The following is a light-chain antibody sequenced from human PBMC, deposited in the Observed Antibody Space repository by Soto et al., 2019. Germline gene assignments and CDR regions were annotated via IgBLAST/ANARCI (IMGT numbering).Light chain of an antibody. Sequence: DVQVTQSPSFVSASVGDTVTITCRASQGIGTWLAWYQQKPGKAPNLLICGASNLQSGVPPRFSGSGLGTHFTLTIVSLQPEDFATYFCQQTNSFPVTFGQGTRLEI. CDR3: QQTNSFPVT. V-gene: IGKV1D-12*01. CDR2: GAS. CDR1: QGIGTW. J-gene: IGKJ5*01.